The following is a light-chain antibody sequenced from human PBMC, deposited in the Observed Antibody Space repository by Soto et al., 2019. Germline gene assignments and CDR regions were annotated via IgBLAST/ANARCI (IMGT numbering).Light chain of an antibody. CDR3: QQYANLPLT. Sequence: DIEMTQSPPSLSASVGDSVTITCRASQDIDKYLSWYQQKPGKAPELLIYSACILETGVPSRFSGNGSGTDFSFTINTRQAEDVAAYYCQQYANLPLTLGPGTKVDFK. CDR1: QDIDKY. V-gene: IGKV1-33*01. J-gene: IGKJ3*01. CDR2: SAC.